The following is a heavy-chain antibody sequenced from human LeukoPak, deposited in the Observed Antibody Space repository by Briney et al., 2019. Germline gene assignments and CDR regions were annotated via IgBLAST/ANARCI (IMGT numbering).Heavy chain of an antibody. CDR3: ARDLVQLRSKDY. V-gene: IGHV3-48*03. CDR1: GFTFSNYE. J-gene: IGHJ4*02. Sequence: PGGSLRLSCAASGFTFSNYEFNWVRQAPGKGLEWVSYISSSGRNIYYADSVKGRFTISRDNAKNSLYLQMNSLRAEDTAVYYCARDLVQLRSKDYWGQGTLVTVSS. D-gene: IGHD5-18*01. CDR2: ISSSGRNI.